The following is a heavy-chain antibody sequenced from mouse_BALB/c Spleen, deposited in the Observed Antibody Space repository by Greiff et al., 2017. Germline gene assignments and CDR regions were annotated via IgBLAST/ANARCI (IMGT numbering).Heavy chain of an antibody. J-gene: IGHJ3*01. CDR2: ISTYYGDA. D-gene: IGHD2-4*01. Sequence: QVQLKQSGAELVRPGVSVKISCKGSGYTFTDYAMHWVKQSHAKSLEWIGVISTYYGDASYNQKFKGKATMTVDKSSSTAYMELARLTSEDSAIYYCARNYDYDWGFAYWGQGTLVTVSA. V-gene: IGHV1S137*01. CDR1: GYTFTDYA. CDR3: ARNYDYDWGFAY.